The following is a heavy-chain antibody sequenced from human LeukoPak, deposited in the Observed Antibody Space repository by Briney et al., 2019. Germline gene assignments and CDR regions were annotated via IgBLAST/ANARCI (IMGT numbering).Heavy chain of an antibody. CDR3: AKDQGNWDYGDLGGFDY. D-gene: IGHD4-17*01. V-gene: IGHV3-23*01. Sequence: GGSLRLSCAASGFTFSSYAMSWVRQAPGKGLEWVSAISGSGGSTYYADSVKGRFTISRDNSKNTLYLQMNSLRAEDTAVYYCAKDQGNWDYGDLGGFDYWGQGTLVTVSS. CDR2: ISGSGGST. J-gene: IGHJ4*02. CDR1: GFTFSSYA.